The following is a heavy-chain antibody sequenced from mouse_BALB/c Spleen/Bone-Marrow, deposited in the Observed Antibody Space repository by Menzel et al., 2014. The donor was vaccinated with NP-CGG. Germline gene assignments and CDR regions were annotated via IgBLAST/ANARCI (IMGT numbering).Heavy chain of an antibody. CDR2: IYPGDSDT. Sequence: EVQLQQSGTVLARPGASVKMFCKASGYSFTSYWIHWVKQRPGQGLEWIGAIYPGDSDTSFNQKFKDKAKLTAVTSASTAYMELSSLTNEDSAVYYCTRRTATLDYWGQGTTLTVSS. J-gene: IGHJ2*01. V-gene: IGHV1-5*01. CDR3: TRRTATLDY. D-gene: IGHD1-2*01. CDR1: GYSFTSYW.